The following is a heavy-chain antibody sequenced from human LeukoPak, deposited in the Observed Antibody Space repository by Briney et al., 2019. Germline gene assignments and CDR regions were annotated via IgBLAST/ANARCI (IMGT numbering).Heavy chain of an antibody. D-gene: IGHD6-13*01. CDR3: ARRTLGTAAGTGFDY. Sequence: GESLKISCKGSGYSFTSYWIGWVRQMPGKGLEWMGIIYPDDSDTRYSPSFQGQVTISADKSISTAYLQWSSLKASDTAMYYCARRTLGTAAGTGFDYWGQGTLVTVSS. V-gene: IGHV5-51*01. J-gene: IGHJ4*02. CDR1: GYSFTSYW. CDR2: IYPDDSDT.